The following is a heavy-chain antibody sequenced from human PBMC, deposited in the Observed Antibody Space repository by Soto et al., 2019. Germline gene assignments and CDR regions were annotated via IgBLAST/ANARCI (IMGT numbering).Heavy chain of an antibody. CDR1: GLTFRSYA. CDR3: AREMATTDVDCRMGV. V-gene: IGHV3-30-3*01. J-gene: IGHJ6*02. CDR2: ISYDGSNK. Sequence: GSLRLSCAASGLTFRSYAMHWVRQAPGKGLEWVAVISYDGSNKYNADSVKGRFTISRDNSKNMLYLQMDSRRAEDTAVYYCAREMATTDVDCRMGVWGRGTTVNVSS. D-gene: IGHD2-21*02.